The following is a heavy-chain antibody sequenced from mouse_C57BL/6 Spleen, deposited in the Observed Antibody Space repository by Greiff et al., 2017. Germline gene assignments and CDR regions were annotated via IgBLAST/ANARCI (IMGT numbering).Heavy chain of an antibody. V-gene: IGHV2-2*01. CDR3: ARNFWYYGSSWYFDV. CDR1: GFSFTSYG. D-gene: IGHD1-1*01. J-gene: IGHJ1*03. Sequence: QVQLQQSGPGLVQPSQSLSISCTVSGFSFTSYGVHWVRQSPGKGLEWLGVIRSGGSTDNNAAFISRLSISKDNYKSHVFFKMNSLQADDTAIDFCARNFWYYGSSWYFDVWGTGTTVTVSS. CDR2: IRSGGST.